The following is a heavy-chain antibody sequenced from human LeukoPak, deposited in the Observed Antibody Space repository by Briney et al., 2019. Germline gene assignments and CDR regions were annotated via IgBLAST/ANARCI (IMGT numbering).Heavy chain of an antibody. V-gene: IGHV1-69*05. Sequence: ASVKVSCKASGGTFNNYAFSWVRQAPGQGLEWVGGIIPMFGTVSYAQKFQGRVTVTTDASTDTVYMELSSLKFEDTALYYCARDHSGYSLGYALYYFDYWGQGTLVTVYS. CDR3: ARDHSGYSLGYALYYFDY. J-gene: IGHJ4*02. CDR1: GGTFNNYA. D-gene: IGHD5-18*01. CDR2: IIPMFGTV.